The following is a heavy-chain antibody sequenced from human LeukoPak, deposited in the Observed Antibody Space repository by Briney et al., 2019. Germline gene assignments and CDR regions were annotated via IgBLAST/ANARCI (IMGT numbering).Heavy chain of an antibody. D-gene: IGHD3-10*01. CDR1: GGSFSGYY. V-gene: IGHV4-34*01. CDR3: ARHYFGSGSYYEQKGRFDY. J-gene: IGHJ4*02. Sequence: SETLSLTCAVYGGSFSGYYWSWIRQPPGKGLEWIGEINHSGSTNYNPSLKSRVTISVDTSKNQFSLKLSSLTAADTAVYYCARHYFGSGSYYEQKGRFDYWGQGTLVTVSS. CDR2: INHSGST.